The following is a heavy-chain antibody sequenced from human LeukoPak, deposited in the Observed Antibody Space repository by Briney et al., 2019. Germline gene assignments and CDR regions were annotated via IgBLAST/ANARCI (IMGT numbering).Heavy chain of an antibody. CDR2: ISAYNGNT. D-gene: IGHD3-3*01. CDR1: GYTFTSYG. Sequence: ASVKVSCKAFGYTFTSYGISWVRQAPGQGLEWMGWISAYNGNTNYAQKLQGRVTMTTDTSTSTAYMELRSLRSDDTAVYYCAREKGYDFWSGSPYYYYYMDVWGKGTTVTVSS. CDR3: AREKGYDFWSGSPYYYYYMDV. J-gene: IGHJ6*03. V-gene: IGHV1-18*01.